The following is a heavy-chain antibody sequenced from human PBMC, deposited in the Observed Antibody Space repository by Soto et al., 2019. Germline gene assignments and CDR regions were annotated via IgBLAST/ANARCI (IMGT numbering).Heavy chain of an antibody. CDR2: MNPNSGNT. CDR3: ARVVGYCSGGSCYYRDHDGEAFDI. D-gene: IGHD2-15*01. CDR1: GYTFTSYG. J-gene: IGHJ3*02. V-gene: IGHV1-8*02. Sequence: GASVKVSCKASGYTFTSYGISWVRQAPGQGLEWMGWMNPNSGNTGYTQKFQGRVTMTRNTSISTAYMELSSLRSEDTAVYYCARVVGYCSGGSCYYRDHDGEAFDIWGQGTMVTVSS.